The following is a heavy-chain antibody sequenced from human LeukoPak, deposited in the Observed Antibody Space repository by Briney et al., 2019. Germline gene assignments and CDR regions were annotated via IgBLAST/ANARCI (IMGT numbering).Heavy chain of an antibody. Sequence: GGSLRLSCAASGFTFSSYWMSWVRQAPGKGLEWVANIKQDGSEKYYVVSVKGRFTISRDNAKNSLYLQMNSLRAEDTAVYYCARIPSLSWQQPFDYWGQGTLVTVSS. CDR1: GFTFSSYW. CDR2: IKQDGSEK. D-gene: IGHD6-13*01. V-gene: IGHV3-7*01. J-gene: IGHJ4*02. CDR3: ARIPSLSWQQPFDY.